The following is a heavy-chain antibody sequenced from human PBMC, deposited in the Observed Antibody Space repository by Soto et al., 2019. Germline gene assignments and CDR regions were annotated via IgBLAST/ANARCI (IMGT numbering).Heavy chain of an antibody. CDR1: GGSVSSGSYY. CDR3: ARDGDGYNY. D-gene: IGHD5-12*01. CDR2: IYSSGST. V-gene: IGHV4-61*01. J-gene: IGHJ4*02. Sequence: QVPLQESGPGLVKPSETLSLTCTVSGGSVSSGSYYWSWIRQPPGKGLEWIGYIYSSGSTSYNPSLRGRVTISVDTSKNQFSLKLSSVTAADTAVYYCARDGDGYNYWGQGTLVTVSS.